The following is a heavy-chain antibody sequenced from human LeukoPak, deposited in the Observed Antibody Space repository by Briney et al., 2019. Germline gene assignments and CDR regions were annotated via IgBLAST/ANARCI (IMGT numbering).Heavy chain of an antibody. Sequence: GGSLRLSCAASGVSFRSCGMHWVRQAPGKGLEWVAFIRYDGSNKYYADSVKGRFTISRDNAKNSLYLQMNSLRAEDTAVYYCARALTLYSYGQGYWGQGTLVTVSS. CDR3: ARALTLYSYGQGY. J-gene: IGHJ4*02. V-gene: IGHV3-30*02. CDR1: GVSFRSCG. CDR2: IRYDGSNK. D-gene: IGHD5-18*01.